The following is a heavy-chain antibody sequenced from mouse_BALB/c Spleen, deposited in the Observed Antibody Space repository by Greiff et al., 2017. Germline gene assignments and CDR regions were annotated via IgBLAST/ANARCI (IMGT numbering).Heavy chain of an antibody. D-gene: IGHD1-1*01. Sequence: VKVVESGPGLVAPSQSLSITCTVSGFSLTGYGVNWVRQPPGKGLEWLGMIWGDGSTDYNSALKSRLSISKDNSKSQVFLKMNSLQTDDTARYYCAREDYYYGSSRLDYWGQGTSVTVSS. CDR1: GFSLTGYG. CDR3: AREDYYYGSSRLDY. CDR2: IWGDGST. J-gene: IGHJ4*01. V-gene: IGHV2-6-7*01.